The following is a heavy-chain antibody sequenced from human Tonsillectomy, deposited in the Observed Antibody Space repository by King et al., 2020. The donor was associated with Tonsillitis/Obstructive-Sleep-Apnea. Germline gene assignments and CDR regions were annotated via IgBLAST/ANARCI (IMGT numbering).Heavy chain of an antibody. V-gene: IGHV3-30*01. CDR3: AWDVVVRPDNYYYYYMDV. J-gene: IGHJ6*03. CDR1: GFTFSSYA. CDR2: ISYDGSNK. D-gene: IGHD2-2*01. Sequence: VQLVESGGGVVQPGRSLRLSCAASGFTFSSYAMHWVRQAPGKGLEGVAVISYDGSNKYYADSVKGRFTISRDNSKNTLYLQMNSLRAEDAAVYYCAWDVVVRPDNYYYYYMDVWGKGTTVTVSS.